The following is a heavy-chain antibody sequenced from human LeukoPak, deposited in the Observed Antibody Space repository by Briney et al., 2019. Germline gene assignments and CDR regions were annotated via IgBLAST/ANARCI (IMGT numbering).Heavy chain of an antibody. Sequence: SVKVSCKASGGTFSSYAISWVRQAPGQGLEWMGGIIPIFGTANYAQKFQGRVTISADESTSTAYMELSSLRSEDTAVYYCAREAQGYYDSSGYGGRYYYYYYGMDVWGQGTTVTVSS. J-gene: IGHJ6*02. V-gene: IGHV1-69*13. CDR1: GGTFSSYA. D-gene: IGHD3-22*01. CDR3: AREAQGYYDSSGYGGRYYYYYYGMDV. CDR2: IIPIFGTA.